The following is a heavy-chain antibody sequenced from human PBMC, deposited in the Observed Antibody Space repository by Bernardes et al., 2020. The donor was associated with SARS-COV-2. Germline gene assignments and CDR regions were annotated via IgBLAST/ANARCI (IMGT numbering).Heavy chain of an antibody. Sequence: GGSLRLSCAASGFTFSSYSMNWVRQAPGKGLEWVSSISSSSSYIYYADSVKGRFTISRDNAKNSLYLQMNSLRAEDTAVYYCARDGYCSSTSCYSPAGGFDPWGQGTLVTVSS. CDR2: ISSSSSYI. V-gene: IGHV3-21*01. J-gene: IGHJ5*02. D-gene: IGHD2-2*01. CDR1: GFTFSSYS. CDR3: ARDGYCSSTSCYSPAGGFDP.